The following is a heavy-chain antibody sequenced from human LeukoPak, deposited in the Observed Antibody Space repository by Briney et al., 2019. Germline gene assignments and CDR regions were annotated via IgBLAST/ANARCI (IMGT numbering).Heavy chain of an antibody. Sequence: GGSLRLSCAASGLTFSSYTMSWVRQTPGKGLEWVSAISGNGGRTNYADSVEGRFTISRDNAKNSLYLQMDSLRAEDTAVYYCARDPGRQYSSIADVWGQGTTVTVSS. CDR1: GLTFSSYT. D-gene: IGHD6-19*01. CDR3: ARDPGRQYSSIADV. J-gene: IGHJ6*02. CDR2: ISGNGGRT. V-gene: IGHV3-23*01.